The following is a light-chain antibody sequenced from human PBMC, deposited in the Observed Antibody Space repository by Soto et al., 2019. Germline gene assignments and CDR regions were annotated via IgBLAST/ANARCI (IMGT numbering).Light chain of an antibody. CDR3: QKYNSAPLT. CDR1: QGISNY. J-gene: IGKJ4*01. V-gene: IGKV1-27*01. CDR2: ATS. Sequence: DIQMTQSPSSLSASVGDRVNITCRASQGISNYLAWYQQKPGKIPKLLIYATSTLQSGVPSRFSGRGSGTDFTPTISLQPEDVATYYCQKYNSAPLTFGGGTNVEIK.